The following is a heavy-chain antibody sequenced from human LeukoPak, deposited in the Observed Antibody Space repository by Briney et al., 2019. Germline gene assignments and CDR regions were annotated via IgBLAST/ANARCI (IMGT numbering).Heavy chain of an antibody. V-gene: IGHV3-15*01. CDR1: GFTFSDAR. CDR3: TTINLGNHGDYEDY. D-gene: IGHD4-17*01. CDR2: IKSKAAGGTT. Sequence: GGSLRLSCADSGFTFSDARMNWVRQAPGKGLEWVGHIKSKAAGGTTDYAEPVKGRFTISRDDSKNTLYLQMNSLKTEDTAVYYCTTINLGNHGDYEDYWGQGTLVTVSS. J-gene: IGHJ4*02.